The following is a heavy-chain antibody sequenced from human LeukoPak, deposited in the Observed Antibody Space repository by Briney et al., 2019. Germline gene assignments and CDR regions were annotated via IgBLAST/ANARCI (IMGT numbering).Heavy chain of an antibody. CDR2: VNHSGST. V-gene: IGHV4-34*01. Sequence: SETLSLTCAVYGGSFSGYYWSWIRQPPGKGLEWIGEVNHSGSTNYNPSLKSRVTISVDTSKNQFSLKLSSVTAADTAVYYCARGIYYFDYWGQGTLVTVSS. D-gene: IGHD2-21*01. CDR3: ARGIYYFDY. CDR1: GGSFSGYY. J-gene: IGHJ4*02.